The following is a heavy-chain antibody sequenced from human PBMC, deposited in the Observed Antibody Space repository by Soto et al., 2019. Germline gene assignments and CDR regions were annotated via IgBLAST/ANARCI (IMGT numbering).Heavy chain of an antibody. Sequence: SETLSLTCTVSGGSISSSRCHWGWIRQPPGKGLEWIASIKNSGTTNYNPSLKSRVTLSVDTSKNQFSLKLTSVTAADTAVYYCARAVTVVWFDPWGQGTLVTVSS. CDR1: GGSISSSRCH. D-gene: IGHD4-17*01. CDR3: ARAVTVVWFDP. CDR2: IKNSGTT. V-gene: IGHV4-39*01. J-gene: IGHJ5*02.